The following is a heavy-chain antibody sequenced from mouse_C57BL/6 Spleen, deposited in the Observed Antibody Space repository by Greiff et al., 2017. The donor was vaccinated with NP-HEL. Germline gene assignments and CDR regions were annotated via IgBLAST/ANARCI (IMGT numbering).Heavy chain of an antibody. CDR2: INPNNGGT. V-gene: IGHV1-26*01. CDR3: ARNGILFDY. J-gene: IGHJ2*01. D-gene: IGHD2-1*01. CDR1: GYTFTDYY. Sequence: VQLQQSGPELVKPGASVKISCKASGYTFTDYYMNWVKQSHGKSLEWIGDINPNNGGTSYNQKFKGKATLTVDKSSSTAYMELRSLTSEDSAVYYCARNGILFDYWGQGTTLTVSS.